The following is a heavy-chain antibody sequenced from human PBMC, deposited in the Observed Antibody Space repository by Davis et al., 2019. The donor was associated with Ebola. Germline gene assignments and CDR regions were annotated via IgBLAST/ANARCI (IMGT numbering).Heavy chain of an antibody. CDR3: AREGGYCSSTSCQSDYYYYMDV. D-gene: IGHD2-2*03. V-gene: IGHV1-3*01. CDR2: INAGNGNT. Sequence: ASVTVSCKASGYTFTSYAMHWVRQAPGQRLEWMGWINAGNGNTKYSQKFQGRVTITRDTSASTAYMELSSLRSEDTAVYYCAREGGYCSSTSCQSDYYYYMDVWGKGTTVTVS. J-gene: IGHJ6*03. CDR1: GYTFTSYA.